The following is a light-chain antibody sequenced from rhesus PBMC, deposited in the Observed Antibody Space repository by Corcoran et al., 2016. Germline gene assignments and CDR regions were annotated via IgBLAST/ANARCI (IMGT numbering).Light chain of an antibody. CDR1: SSDIDIYND. V-gene: IGLV2S9*01. CDR3: CSYRSGNTYI. J-gene: IGLJ1*01. CDR2: DVS. Sequence: QSALTQPPSVSKSLGQSVTSSCTGNSSDIDIYNDVSWYQQHPGTAPRLLIYDVSNQPSGVSNRFSGSKSGNTASLTIAGLQTEDGSDYYCCSYRSGNTYIFGFGTRLTVL.